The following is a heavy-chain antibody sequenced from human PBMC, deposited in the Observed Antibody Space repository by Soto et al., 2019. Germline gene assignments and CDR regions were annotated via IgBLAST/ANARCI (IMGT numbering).Heavy chain of an antibody. CDR1: GGSVSSGGYY. J-gene: IGHJ4*02. CDR2: IYYTGNT. D-gene: IGHD2-15*01. Sequence: VQLQESGPGLVKPSQTLSLTCTVSGGSVSSGGYYWSWIRQHPGEGLEWIGYIYYTGNTYYNPSLKSRVTISVDTSKNQFSLKLTSVTAADTAVYYCARVVAATHNDYWGQGTLVTVSS. CDR3: ARVVAATHNDY. V-gene: IGHV4-31*03.